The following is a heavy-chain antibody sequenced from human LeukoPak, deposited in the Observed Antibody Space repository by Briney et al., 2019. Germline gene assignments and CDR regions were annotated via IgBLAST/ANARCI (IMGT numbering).Heavy chain of an antibody. J-gene: IGHJ3*02. CDR3: ARGYCSSTSCHRTGDAFDI. CDR1: GYTFTGYY. D-gene: IGHD2-2*01. Sequence: ASVKVSCKASGYTFTGYYMYWVRQAPGQGLEWMGWINPNSGGTNYAQKFQGRVTMTRDTSISTAYMELSRLRSDDTAVYYCARGYCSSTSCHRTGDAFDIWGQGTMVTVSS. CDR2: INPNSGGT. V-gene: IGHV1-2*02.